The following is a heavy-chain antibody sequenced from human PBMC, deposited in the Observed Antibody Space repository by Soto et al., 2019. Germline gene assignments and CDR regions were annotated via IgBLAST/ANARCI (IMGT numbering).Heavy chain of an antibody. CDR3: ARSQGGSSSLDIYYYYYYGMDV. Sequence: QVQLVQSGAEVKKPGSSVKVSCKAPGGTFSSYAISWVRQAPGQGLEWMGGIIPIFGTAKYAQKFEGRVTINADESTSTGDMERSSLRSEETAVYYCARSQGGSSSLDIYYYYYYGMDVWGQGTTVTVSS. V-gene: IGHV1-69*01. D-gene: IGHD2-15*01. J-gene: IGHJ6*02. CDR2: IIPIFGTA. CDR1: GGTFSSYA.